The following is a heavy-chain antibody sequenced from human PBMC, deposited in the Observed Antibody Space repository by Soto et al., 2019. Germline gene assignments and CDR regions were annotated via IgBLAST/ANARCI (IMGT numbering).Heavy chain of an antibody. Sequence: SETLSLTCTVSGGSISSAGYYWSWIRQPPGKGLEWIGYIYYNGNTYYNPSLKSRVTISVETSRNQFSLKLNSVTAADTAVYYCARNWKPFDSWGQGTLVTVS. CDR3: ARNWKPFDS. CDR2: IYYNGNT. V-gene: IGHV4-31*03. CDR1: GGSISSAGYY. J-gene: IGHJ4*02. D-gene: IGHD1-1*01.